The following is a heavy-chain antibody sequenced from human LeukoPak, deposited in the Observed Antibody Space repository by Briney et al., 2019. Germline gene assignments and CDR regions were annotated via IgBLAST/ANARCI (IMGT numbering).Heavy chain of an antibody. Sequence: PGGSLRLSCAASGFTFSSYAMHWVRQAPGKGLEWVALISYDGSNKYYADSVKGRFTISRDNSKNSLYLQMNSLRAEDTAVFYCARLYCSGGSCYKRYGDYWGQGTLVTVSS. CDR3: ARLYCSGGSCYKRYGDY. CDR1: GFTFSSYA. D-gene: IGHD2-15*01. CDR2: ISYDGSNK. V-gene: IGHV3-30*04. J-gene: IGHJ4*02.